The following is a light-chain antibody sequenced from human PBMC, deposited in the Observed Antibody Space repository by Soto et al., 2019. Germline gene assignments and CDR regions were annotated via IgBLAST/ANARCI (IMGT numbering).Light chain of an antibody. Sequence: QSVLTQPASVSVSPGQSITISCTGTSSDVGAYKYVSWYQQHPGKAPKVMIYEVSNRPSGVSNRFSGSKSGNTASLTISGLQVEDEADYFCSSYSSSSTLFVFGTGTKVTVL. CDR1: SSDVGAYKY. J-gene: IGLJ1*01. CDR3: SSYSSSSTLFV. V-gene: IGLV2-14*01. CDR2: EVS.